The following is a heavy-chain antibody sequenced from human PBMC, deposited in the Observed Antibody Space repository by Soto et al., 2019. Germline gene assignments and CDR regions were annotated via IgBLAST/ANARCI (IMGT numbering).Heavy chain of an antibody. Sequence: PSETLSLTCTVSGGSISSGGYYWSWIRQHPGRGLEWIGYIYYSGSTYYNPSLKSRVTISVDTSKNQFSLKLSSVTAADTAVYYCARVVGSSSNYYFDYWGQGTLVTVSS. J-gene: IGHJ4*02. CDR1: GGSISSGGYY. D-gene: IGHD6-6*01. V-gene: IGHV4-31*03. CDR2: IYYSGST. CDR3: ARVVGSSSNYYFDY.